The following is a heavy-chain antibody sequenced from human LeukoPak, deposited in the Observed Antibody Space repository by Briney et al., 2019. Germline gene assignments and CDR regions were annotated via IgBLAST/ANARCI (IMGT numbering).Heavy chain of an antibody. CDR3: ARAYGDYGGDWFDP. J-gene: IGHJ5*02. CDR2: FDPEDGET. CDR1: GYTLTELS. V-gene: IGHV1-24*01. D-gene: IGHD4-17*01. Sequence: ASVKVSCKVSGYTLTELSMHWVRQAPGKGLEWMGGFDPEDGETIYAQKFQGRVTMTRDTSISTAYMELSRLRSDDTAVYYCARAYGDYGGDWFDPWGQGTLVTVSS.